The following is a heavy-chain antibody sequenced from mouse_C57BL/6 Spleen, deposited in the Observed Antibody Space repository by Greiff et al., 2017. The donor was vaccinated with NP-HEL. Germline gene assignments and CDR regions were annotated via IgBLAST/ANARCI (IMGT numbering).Heavy chain of an antibody. Sequence: EVNLVESGGGLVKPGGSLKLSCAASGFTFSDYGMHWVRQAPEKGLEWVAYISSGSSTIYYADTVKGRFAISRDNAKNTLFLQMTSLRSEDTAMYYCASGGLRQGYYYAMDYWGQGTSVTVSS. D-gene: IGHD2-4*01. J-gene: IGHJ4*01. CDR3: ASGGLRQGYYYAMDY. CDR2: ISSGSSTI. V-gene: IGHV5-17*01. CDR1: GFTFSDYG.